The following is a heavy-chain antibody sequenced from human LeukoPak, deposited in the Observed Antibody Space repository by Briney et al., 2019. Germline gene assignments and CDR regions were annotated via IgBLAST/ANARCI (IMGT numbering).Heavy chain of an antibody. V-gene: IGHV3-30-3*01. Sequence: GGSLRLSCAASGFTFSSYAMHWVRQAPGKGLEWVAVISYDGSNKYYADSVKGRFTISRDNSKNTLYLQMNSLRAEDTAVYYCARIKTISAMVRGSEYWGQGTLVTVSS. J-gene: IGHJ4*02. D-gene: IGHD3-10*01. CDR3: ARIKTISAMVRGSEY. CDR2: ISYDGSNK. CDR1: GFTFSSYA.